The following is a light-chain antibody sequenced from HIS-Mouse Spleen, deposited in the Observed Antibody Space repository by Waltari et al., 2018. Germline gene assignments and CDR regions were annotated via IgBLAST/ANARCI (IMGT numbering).Light chain of an antibody. CDR2: EDS. V-gene: IGLV3-10*01. J-gene: IGLJ2*01. Sequence: SYDLTQPPSVSVSPGQTARLTCPGAALPKKYAYWYQQTSGQAPVLVIYEDSKRPSGIPERFSGSSSGTMATLTISGAQVEDEADYYCYSTDSSGNHRVFGGGTKLTVL. CDR3: YSTDSSGNHRV. CDR1: ALPKKY.